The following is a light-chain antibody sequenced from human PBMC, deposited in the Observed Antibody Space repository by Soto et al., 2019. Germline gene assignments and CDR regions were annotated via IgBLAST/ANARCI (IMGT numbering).Light chain of an antibody. J-gene: IGKJ2*01. CDR3: PQYGTSPYT. CDR1: QSVVSNY. V-gene: IGKV3-20*01. CDR2: VAS. Sequence: EIVLTQSPGTLSLSPGERATLSCRASQSVVSNYLAWFQQNPGQAPRLLIYVASNRATGIPDRFSGSGSGTDFPLTISRLEPEDFAVYCCPQYGTSPYTFGQGTKLDLK.